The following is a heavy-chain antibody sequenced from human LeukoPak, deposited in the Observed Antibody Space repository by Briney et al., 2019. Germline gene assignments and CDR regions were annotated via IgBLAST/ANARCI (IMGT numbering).Heavy chain of an antibody. V-gene: IGHV3-66*02. D-gene: IGHD4-17*01. Sequence: GGSLRLSCAASGFPVSSNFMSWVRQAPGKGLEWVSILYSDGTTYYADSVKGRFSISRDNSKNTLYLQMNNLRTDDTTIYYCARGLNTVTQIMTYWGQGTLVTVSS. CDR3: ARGLNTVTQIMTY. J-gene: IGHJ4*02. CDR2: LYSDGTT. CDR1: GFPVSSNF.